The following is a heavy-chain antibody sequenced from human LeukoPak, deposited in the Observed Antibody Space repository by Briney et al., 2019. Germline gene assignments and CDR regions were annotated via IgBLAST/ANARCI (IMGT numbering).Heavy chain of an antibody. J-gene: IGHJ4*02. CDR2: INTDGTVT. V-gene: IGHV3-74*01. CDR3: ATKQWLAPPPDS. Sequence: QPGGSLRLSCAASGFTFSKYWMLWVRQAPGKGLESVSRINTDGTVTTYADSVKGRFTVSRDNADNTMFLQMNSVRDEDTAVHYCATKQWLAPPPDSWGQGTPVTVSS. CDR1: GFTFSKYW. D-gene: IGHD6-19*01.